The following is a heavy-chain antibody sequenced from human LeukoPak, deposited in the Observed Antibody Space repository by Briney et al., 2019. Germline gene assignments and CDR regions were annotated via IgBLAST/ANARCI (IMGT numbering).Heavy chain of an antibody. CDR3: ARGLWSAHRREYYFDS. Sequence: SVTVSCKASGYTFTNYAVNWLRQAPGQRLEWMGWINAGNGDTKFSQNYQARVTITRDASASTAYMELSSLTSEDTAVYFCARGLWSAHRREYYFDSWGQGTLVTVSS. V-gene: IGHV1-3*01. CDR1: GYTFTNYA. CDR2: INAGNGDT. D-gene: IGHD3-3*01. J-gene: IGHJ4*02.